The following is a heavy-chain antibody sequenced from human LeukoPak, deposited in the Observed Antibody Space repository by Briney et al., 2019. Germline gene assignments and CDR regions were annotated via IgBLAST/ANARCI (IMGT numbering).Heavy chain of an antibody. V-gene: IGHV5-51*01. J-gene: IGHJ6*02. CDR3: AREQQLDYGMDV. CDR2: IYSGDADT. D-gene: IGHD6-13*01. CDR1: GYGFTSYW. Sequence: GGSLKISCKGSGYGFTSYWIGGVRQMPGKGREWRGIIYSGDADTRYSPSFEGQVTISDDKSISTAYLQLSSVKASDTAMYYCAREQQLDYGMDVWGQGTTVTVSS.